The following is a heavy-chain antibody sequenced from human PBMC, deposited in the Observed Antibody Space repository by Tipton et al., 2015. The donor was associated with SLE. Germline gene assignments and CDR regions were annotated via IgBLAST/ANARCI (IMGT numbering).Heavy chain of an antibody. V-gene: IGHV4-34*01. J-gene: IGHJ4*01. D-gene: IGHD3-10*01. Sequence: TLSLTCAVYGGSFSGCYWSWIRQPPGKGLEWIGESNPSGSTSYNPSLKRRVTISVDTSKNQLSLKLTSVTAADTSVYYCARGAKERITLVRVRPYYFDYWGQGSLVTVSS. CDR2: SNPSGST. CDR1: GGSFSGCY. CDR3: ARGAKERITLVRVRPYYFDY.